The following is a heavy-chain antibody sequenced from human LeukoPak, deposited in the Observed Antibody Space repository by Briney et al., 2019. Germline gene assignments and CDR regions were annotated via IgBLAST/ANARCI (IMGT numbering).Heavy chain of an antibody. CDR2: ISSSGST. V-gene: IGHV4-61*02. CDR3: ARHATFAVVSWFDP. J-gene: IGHJ5*02. CDR1: SGSISGSSSSYY. Sequence: PSETLSLTCTVSSGSISGSSSSYYWSWVRQPAGKGLEWIGRISSSGSTNYNPSLKSRVTVSVDTSKNRFSLKLTSVTAADTAIYYCARHATFAVVSWFDPWGQGTLVTVSS. D-gene: IGHD3-3*01.